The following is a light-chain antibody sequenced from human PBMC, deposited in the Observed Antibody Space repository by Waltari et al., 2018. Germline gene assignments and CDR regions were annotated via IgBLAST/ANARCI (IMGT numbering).Light chain of an antibody. J-gene: IGLJ2*01. CDR1: TSDAGGYHS. V-gene: IGLV2-14*03. CDR3: SSYISSDTLEL. Sequence: HSALTQPASVSGSPGQSITIPCTGTTSDAGGYHSVPWYQHNPGQAPKLRIFDVSNRPSGVSNRFSGSKSGNTASLTVSGLQAEDEADYYCSSYISSDTLELFGGGTSLTVL. CDR2: DVS.